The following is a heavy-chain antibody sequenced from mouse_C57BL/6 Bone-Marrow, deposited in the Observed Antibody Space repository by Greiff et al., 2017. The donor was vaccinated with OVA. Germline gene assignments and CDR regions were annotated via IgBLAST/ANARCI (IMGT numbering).Heavy chain of an antibody. CDR3: AREEGSYFDY. J-gene: IGHJ2*01. Sequence: VQLQQPGAELVMPGASVKLSCKASGYTFTSYWMHWVKQRPGQGLEWIGEIDPSDSYTNYNQKFKGKSSLTVDKSSSTAYMQLSSLTSGDSAVYYCAREEGSYFDYWGQGTTLTVSS. V-gene: IGHV1-69*01. CDR2: IDPSDSYT. CDR1: GYTFTSYW.